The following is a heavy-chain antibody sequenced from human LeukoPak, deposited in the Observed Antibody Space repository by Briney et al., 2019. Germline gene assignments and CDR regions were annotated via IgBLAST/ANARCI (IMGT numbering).Heavy chain of an antibody. CDR2: IYYSGST. D-gene: IGHD5-18*01. V-gene: IGHV4-39*06. CDR3: ARDSKRGYGDY. J-gene: IGHJ4*02. CDR1: GGSISSGSYY. Sequence: PSGTLCLSCTVSGGSISSGSYYWGWIRQPPGKGLEWIGGIYYSGSTSYNPSLKGRVPISVATSRNQFPLNLNSVTAADTAVYYCARDSKRGYGDYWGQGTLVTVSS.